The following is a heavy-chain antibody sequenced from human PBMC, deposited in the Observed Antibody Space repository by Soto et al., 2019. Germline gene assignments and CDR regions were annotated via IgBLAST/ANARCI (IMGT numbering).Heavy chain of an antibody. J-gene: IGHJ4*02. Sequence: PGGSLRLSCAASGFTFSNFGMHWVRQAPGKGLEWVASISYDGNIKYSADSVRGRFTISRDNSKNTLYLQMNSLRSEDTAVYYCARNTSGSGSYPYYFDYWGQGTLVTVSS. CDR1: GFTFSNFG. D-gene: IGHD3-10*01. CDR2: ISYDGNIK. V-gene: IGHV3-30*03. CDR3: ARNTSGSGSYPYYFDY.